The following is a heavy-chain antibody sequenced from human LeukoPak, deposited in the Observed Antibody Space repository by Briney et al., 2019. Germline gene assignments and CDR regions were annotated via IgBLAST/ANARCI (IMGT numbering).Heavy chain of an antibody. Sequence: SQTLSLTCTVSGGSISSGGYYWSWIRQHPGKGLEWIGYIYYSGSTYYNPSLKSRVTISVDTSKNQLSLKLSSVTAADTAVYYCARGVVPAAIGDYYMDVWGKGTTVTVSS. D-gene: IGHD2-2*01. CDR2: IYYSGST. CDR1: GGSISSGGYY. V-gene: IGHV4-31*03. J-gene: IGHJ6*03. CDR3: ARGVVPAAIGDYYMDV.